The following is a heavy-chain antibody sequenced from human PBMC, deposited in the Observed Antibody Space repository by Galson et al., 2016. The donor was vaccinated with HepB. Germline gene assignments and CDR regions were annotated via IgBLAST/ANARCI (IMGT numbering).Heavy chain of an antibody. J-gene: IGHJ4*02. V-gene: IGHV4-39*01. CDR2: IDYSGGT. D-gene: IGHD6-13*01. CDR3: ARPFSSSWRIDY. Sequence: SETLSLTCTVSGGSISSSTYYWGWIRQPPGKGLEWIGGIDYSGGTYYHPSLQSRVTISVDTSNNQFSLEVNSVTAADTAVYYCARPFSSSWRIDYWGQGILVTVSS. CDR1: GGSISSSTYY.